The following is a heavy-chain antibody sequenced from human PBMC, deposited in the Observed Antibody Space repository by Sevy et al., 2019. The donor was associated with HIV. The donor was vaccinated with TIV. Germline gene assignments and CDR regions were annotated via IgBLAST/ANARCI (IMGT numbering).Heavy chain of an antibody. CDR1: GFTFSTYA. CDR2: ISDSGDST. J-gene: IGHJ3*02. D-gene: IGHD2-15*01. V-gene: IGHV3-23*01. Sequence: GGSLRLSCAASGFTFSTYAMSWVRQTPGKGLQWVSVISDSGDSTYYADSVKGRFTISRDNSKNTMYLQMNSLRAEDTAVYYCARDASPYCSGGRCYFDAFDIWGQGTMVTVSS. CDR3: ARDASPYCSGGRCYFDAFDI.